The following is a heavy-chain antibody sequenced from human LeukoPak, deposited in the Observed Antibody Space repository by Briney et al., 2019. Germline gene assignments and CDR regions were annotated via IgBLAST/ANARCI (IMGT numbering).Heavy chain of an antibody. CDR2: IWYDGSNK. D-gene: IGHD3-22*01. CDR3: ARTAYYYDSSGYDDAFDI. Sequence: GGSLRLSCAASGFTFSSYGMHWVRQAPGKGLEWVAVIWYDGSNKYCADSVKGRFTISRDNAKNSLYLQMNSLGAEDTAVYYCARTAYYYDSSGYDDAFDIWGQGTMVTVSS. J-gene: IGHJ3*02. V-gene: IGHV3-33*01. CDR1: GFTFSSYG.